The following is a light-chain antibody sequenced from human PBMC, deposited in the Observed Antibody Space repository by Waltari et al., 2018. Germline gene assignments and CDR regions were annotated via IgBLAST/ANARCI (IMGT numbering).Light chain of an antibody. J-gene: IGKJ1*01. V-gene: IGKV1-5*03. CDR3: QQYVNYWT. Sequence: DIQMTQSPSTLCASVGDSVTITCRASQSDNRWLAWYLQKPGKAPELLIYETSNLESGVPSRFSGSGSGKEFTLTISSLQPDDFGTYYCQQYVNYWTFGQGTKVEIK. CDR2: ETS. CDR1: QSDNRW.